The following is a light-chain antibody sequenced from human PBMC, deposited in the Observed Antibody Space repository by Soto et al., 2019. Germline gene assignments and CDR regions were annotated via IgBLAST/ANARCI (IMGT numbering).Light chain of an antibody. CDR3: QQYNSHSPLT. CDR2: KAS. J-gene: IGKJ4*01. V-gene: IGKV1-5*03. Sequence: DIQMTQSPSTLSASVGDRVTITCRASQTISSWLAWYQQKPGKAPNLLIYKASNLESGVPSRFSGSGSGTEFTLTISSLQPDDFAIYYRQQYNSHSPLTFGGGTKVEIK. CDR1: QTISSW.